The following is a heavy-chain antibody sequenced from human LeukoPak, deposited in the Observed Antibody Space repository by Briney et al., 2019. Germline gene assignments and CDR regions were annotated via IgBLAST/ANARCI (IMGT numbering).Heavy chain of an antibody. CDR1: GYTFTSYY. CDR3: AREYSSSSCYFDY. J-gene: IGHJ4*02. D-gene: IGHD6-6*01. V-gene: IGHV1-46*01. CDR2: INPSGGST. Sequence: GASVRVSCKASGYTFTSYYVHWVRQAPGQGLEWMGIINPSGGSTSYAQNFQGRVTVTRDTSTSTVYMELSSLRSEDTAVYYCAREYSSSSCYFDYWGQGTLVTVSS.